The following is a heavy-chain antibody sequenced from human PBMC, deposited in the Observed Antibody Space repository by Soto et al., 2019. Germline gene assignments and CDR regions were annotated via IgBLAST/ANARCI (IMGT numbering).Heavy chain of an antibody. CDR1: GGSIRNGDYY. V-gene: IGHV4-31*02. J-gene: IGHJ4*02. CDR2: IYYNGNT. CDR3: ARDVGSSHGPGHPHYFDY. D-gene: IGHD2-2*01. Sequence: SETLSLTWTVSGGSIRNGDYYWSWISKNPGKDLERIGYIYYNGNTYSTPSLKSRATISLDTSKNQFFLKLNSVTAADTAVYYCARDVGSSHGPGHPHYFDYWGQGTLVTVSS.